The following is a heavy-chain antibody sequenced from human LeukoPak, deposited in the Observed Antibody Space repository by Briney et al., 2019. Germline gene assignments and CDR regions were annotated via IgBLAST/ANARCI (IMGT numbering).Heavy chain of an antibody. Sequence: ASVKVSCKASGGTFSSYAISWVRQAPGRGLEWMGGIIPIFGTANYAQKFQDRVTITADEYTSTAYMELSSLRFEDTAVYYCARDINYDSSGPLKAWGQGTLVTVSS. J-gene: IGHJ4*02. CDR1: GGTFSSYA. D-gene: IGHD3-22*01. V-gene: IGHV1-69*13. CDR3: ARDINYDSSGPLKA. CDR2: IIPIFGTA.